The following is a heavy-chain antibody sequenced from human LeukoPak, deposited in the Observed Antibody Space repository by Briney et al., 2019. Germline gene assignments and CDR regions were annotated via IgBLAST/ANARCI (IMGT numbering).Heavy chain of an antibody. CDR1: GFAFGVHA. V-gene: IGHV3-23*01. D-gene: IGHD3-16*01. Sequence: GGSLRLSCVGSGFAFGVHAMSWVRQAPGKGPEWVATIGSGADLFYAESVKGRFTISRDDPRNTVWLQMNSLRAEDTALYYCAKDWTPHNRVYDCLDAWGQGTQVTASS. CDR2: IGSGADL. CDR3: AKDWTPHNRVYDCLDA. J-gene: IGHJ5*02.